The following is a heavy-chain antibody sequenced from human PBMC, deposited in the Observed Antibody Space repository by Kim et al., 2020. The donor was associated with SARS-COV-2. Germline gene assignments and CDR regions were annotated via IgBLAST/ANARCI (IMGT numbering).Heavy chain of an antibody. CDR3: ARGTSRGYNWFDP. Sequence: YHPSLKSRVTISVDRSKNQFSLKLSSVTAADTAVYYCARGTSRGYNWFDPWGQGTLVTVSS. J-gene: IGHJ5*02. D-gene: IGHD2-2*01. V-gene: IGHV4-30-2*01.